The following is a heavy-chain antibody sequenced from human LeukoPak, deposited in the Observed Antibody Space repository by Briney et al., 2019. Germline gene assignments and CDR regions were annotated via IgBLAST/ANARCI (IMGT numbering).Heavy chain of an antibody. Sequence: SQTLSLTCAISGDSVSSNSAAWNWIRQSPSRGLEWLGRTYYRSKWYNDYAVSVKSRITINPDTSKNQFSLQLNSVTPEDTAVYYCARDPGYCSGGSCYFDCWGQGTLVTVSS. CDR2: TYYRSKWYN. J-gene: IGHJ4*02. V-gene: IGHV6-1*01. CDR1: GDSVSSNSAA. CDR3: ARDPGYCSGGSCYFDC. D-gene: IGHD2-15*01.